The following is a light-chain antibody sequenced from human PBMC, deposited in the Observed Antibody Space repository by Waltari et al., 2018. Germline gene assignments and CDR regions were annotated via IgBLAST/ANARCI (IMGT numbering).Light chain of an antibody. CDR3: QQADAFPHT. V-gene: IGKV1-12*01. J-gene: IGKJ2*01. CDR1: QDISAF. CDR2: DAS. Sequence: DIQMTQSPSSVSASVGDRVTITCQASQDISAFLDWYQQRPGKAPKLVIYDASNLATGVPARFSGSGSGKDFTFTISNLQPADFATYYCQQADAFPHTFGQGTKVEI.